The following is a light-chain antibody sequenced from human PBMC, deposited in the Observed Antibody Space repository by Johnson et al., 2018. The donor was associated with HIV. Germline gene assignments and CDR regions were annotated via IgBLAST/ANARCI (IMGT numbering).Light chain of an antibody. J-gene: IGLJ1*01. CDR1: SSNIGSNY. Sequence: QSVLTQPPSVSAAPGQKVTISCSGSSSNIGSNYVSWYQQLPGTAPKLLIYDNNKRPSGIPDRFSGSKSGTSATLDITGLQTGDEADYYCGTWDSSLSAGFFGTGTKVTVL. CDR2: DNN. CDR3: GTWDSSLSAGF. V-gene: IGLV1-51*01.